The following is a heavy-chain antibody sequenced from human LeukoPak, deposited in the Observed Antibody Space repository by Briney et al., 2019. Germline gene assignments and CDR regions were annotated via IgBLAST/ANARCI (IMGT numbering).Heavy chain of an antibody. CDR2: ISSSSSYI. CDR1: GFTFSSYS. V-gene: IGHV3-21*01. Sequence: GGSLRLSCAASGFTFSSYSMNWVRQAPGKGLEWVSSISSSSSYIYYADSVKGRFTISRDNAKNSLYLQMNSLRAEDTAVYYCARDKVITTARPFNWFDPWGQGTLVTVSS. D-gene: IGHD6-6*01. CDR3: ARDKVITTARPFNWFDP. J-gene: IGHJ5*02.